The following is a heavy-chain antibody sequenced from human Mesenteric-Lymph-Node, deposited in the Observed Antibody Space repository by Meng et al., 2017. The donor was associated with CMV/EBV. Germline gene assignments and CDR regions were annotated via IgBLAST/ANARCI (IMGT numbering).Heavy chain of an antibody. D-gene: IGHD3-9*01. Sequence: ASVKVSCKASGYTFISYYVHWVRKVPGEGPEWMGLINPNGGATGYAQRFKGRITVTRDTPTSTVYMELRSLRSEDTAVYYCARDDFDHLGFFQDWGQGTLVTVSS. CDR1: GYTFISYY. J-gene: IGHJ1*01. V-gene: IGHV1-46*01. CDR2: INPNGGAT. CDR3: ARDDFDHLGFFQD.